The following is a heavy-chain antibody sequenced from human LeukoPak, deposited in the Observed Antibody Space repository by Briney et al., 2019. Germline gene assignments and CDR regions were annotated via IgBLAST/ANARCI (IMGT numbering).Heavy chain of an antibody. D-gene: IGHD3-9*01. CDR2: INPNNGGT. V-gene: IGHV1-2*02. CDR3: ASQKFDIWTGYSDYMVV. CDR1: GYTFTGYY. Sequence: ASVKVSFKASGYTFTGYYIHWVRQAPGQGLEWMGWINPNNGGTNYAQKFQGRVTMTRDTSISTAYMELSRLRSDDTAVYYCASQKFDIWTGYSDYMVVSGKGDTVTVSS. J-gene: IGHJ6*03.